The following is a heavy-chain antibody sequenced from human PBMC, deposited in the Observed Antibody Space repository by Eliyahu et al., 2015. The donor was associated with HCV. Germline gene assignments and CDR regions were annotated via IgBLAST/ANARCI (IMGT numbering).Heavy chain of an antibody. D-gene: IGHD6-19*01. CDR1: GFTFSPYG. V-gene: IGHV3-33*01. Sequence: QVQLVESGGGVVQPGRSLRLSCAASGFTFSPYGXHWVRQAPGKGLGWVAVIWLDGSNTYYADSVKGRFTISRDNSKNTLSLQMNSLRVEDTAVYYCARDLGQEWLAYGMDVWGQGTTVTVSS. J-gene: IGHJ6*02. CDR2: IWLDGSNT. CDR3: ARDLGQEWLAYGMDV.